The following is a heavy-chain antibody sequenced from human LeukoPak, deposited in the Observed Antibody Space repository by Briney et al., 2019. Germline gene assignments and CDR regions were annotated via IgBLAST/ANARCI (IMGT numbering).Heavy chain of an antibody. J-gene: IGHJ4*02. CDR1: GGSFSGYY. V-gene: IGHV4-34*01. Sequence: SETLSLTCAVYGGSFSGYYWSWIRQPPGKGLEWIGSIYYSGSTYYNPSLKSRVTISVDTSKNQFSLKLSSVTAADTAVYYCARDPSSRYCSSTSCSGYYFNYWGQGTLVTVSS. D-gene: IGHD2-2*01. CDR2: IYYSGST. CDR3: ARDPSSRYCSSTSCSGYYFNY.